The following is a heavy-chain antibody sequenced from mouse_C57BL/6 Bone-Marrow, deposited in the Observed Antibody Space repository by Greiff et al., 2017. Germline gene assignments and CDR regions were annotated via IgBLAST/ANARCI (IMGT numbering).Heavy chain of an antibody. V-gene: IGHV1-39*01. CDR2: INPNYGTT. CDR1: GSSFTDYN. CDR3: ARGYDYDYAMDY. Sequence: EVQLQESGPELVKPGASVKISCKASGSSFTDYNMNWVQQSNGKSLEWIGVINPNYGTTSYNQKFKGKATLTVDQSSSTAFMQLNSVTSEDSAVYYCARGYDYDYAMDYGGRGTSVTVSS. D-gene: IGHD2-4*01. J-gene: IGHJ4*01.